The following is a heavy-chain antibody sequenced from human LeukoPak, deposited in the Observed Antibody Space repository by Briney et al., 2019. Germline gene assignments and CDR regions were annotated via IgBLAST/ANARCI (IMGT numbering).Heavy chain of an antibody. V-gene: IGHV4-30-2*01. Sequence: SQTLSLTCAVSGGSISSGGYSWSWIRQPPGKGLEWIGYIYHSGSTYYNPSLKSRVTISVDRSKNQFSLKLSSVTAADTAVYYCARSQRGYSYGPFDYWGQGTLVTVS. D-gene: IGHD5-18*01. J-gene: IGHJ4*02. CDR2: IYHSGST. CDR3: ARSQRGYSYGPFDY. CDR1: GGSISSGGYS.